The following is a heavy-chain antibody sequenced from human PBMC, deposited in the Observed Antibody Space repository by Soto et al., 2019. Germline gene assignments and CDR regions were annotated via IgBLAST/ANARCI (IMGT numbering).Heavy chain of an antibody. D-gene: IGHD3-3*01. CDR2: ISGSGGST. V-gene: IGHV3-23*01. Sequence: GGSLRLSCAASGFTFSSYAMSWVRQAPGKGLEWVSAISGSGGSTYYADSVKGRFTISRDNSKNTLYLQMNSLRAEDTGVYFCAKVGLTILGLGDYYYGMDVWGQGTTVSV. J-gene: IGHJ6*02. CDR1: GFTFSSYA. CDR3: AKVGLTILGLGDYYYGMDV.